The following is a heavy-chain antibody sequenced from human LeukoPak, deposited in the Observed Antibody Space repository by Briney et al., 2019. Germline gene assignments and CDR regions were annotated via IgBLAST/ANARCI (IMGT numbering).Heavy chain of an antibody. CDR2: IFYTGST. CDR3: ARDKSSLAVRGVYFDY. V-gene: IGHV4-39*07. Sequence: ASETLSLTCTVSGGSISNSGYYWGWIRQPPGKGLEWIGSIFYTGSTYYNPSLKSRVTISVDTSKNQFSLKLSSVTAADTAVYYCARDKSSLAVRGVYFDYWGQGTLVTVSS. CDR1: GGSISNSGYY. J-gene: IGHJ4*02. D-gene: IGHD3-10*01.